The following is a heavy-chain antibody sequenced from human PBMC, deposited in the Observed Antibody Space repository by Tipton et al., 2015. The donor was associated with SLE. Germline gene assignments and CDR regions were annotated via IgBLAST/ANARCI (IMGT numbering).Heavy chain of an antibody. J-gene: IGHJ4*02. D-gene: IGHD6-13*01. V-gene: IGHV4-39*01. CDR3: ARQGRSSWGFYYFGY. CDR1: GGSISSNNYY. CDR2: IYNSGAT. Sequence: GLVKPSETLSLTCTVSGGSISSNNYYWGWIRQPPGKTLEWIGNIYNSGATYYNPSLKSRVTISVDTSKNQFSLKLSSVTVADTAVYYCARQGRSSWGFYYFGYWGQGMLVTVSS.